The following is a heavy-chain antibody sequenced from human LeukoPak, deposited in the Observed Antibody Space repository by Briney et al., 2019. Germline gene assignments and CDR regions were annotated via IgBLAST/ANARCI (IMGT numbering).Heavy chain of an antibody. CDR1: GFTFSSYA. CDR2: ISGSGGST. Sequence: GGSLRLSCAASGFTFSSYAMSWVRQAPGKGLEWVSAISGSGGSTYYADSVKGRFAISRDNSKNTLYLQMNSLRAEDTAVYYCANSADYYDSSGFDYWGQGTLVTVSS. CDR3: ANSADYYDSSGFDY. D-gene: IGHD3-22*01. J-gene: IGHJ4*02. V-gene: IGHV3-23*01.